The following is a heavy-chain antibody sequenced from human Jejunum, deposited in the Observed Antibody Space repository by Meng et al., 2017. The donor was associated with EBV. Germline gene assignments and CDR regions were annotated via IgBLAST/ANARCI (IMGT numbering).Heavy chain of an antibody. CDR3: ARGGPDFGDYVPYDY. CDR2: IYHIGIT. CDR1: GDSITRGAYV. V-gene: IGHV4-30-2*01. J-gene: IGHJ4*02. Sequence: LPPPQSGSALVHPSPPLTLSLAFSGDSITRGAYVWSWIRQPPGTGLEWIGNIYHIGITYYNPSLNNRVTRSVDRSKNQFSLKLTSVTAADTAVYYCARGGPDFGDYVPYDYWGQGTLVTVSS. D-gene: IGHD4-17*01.